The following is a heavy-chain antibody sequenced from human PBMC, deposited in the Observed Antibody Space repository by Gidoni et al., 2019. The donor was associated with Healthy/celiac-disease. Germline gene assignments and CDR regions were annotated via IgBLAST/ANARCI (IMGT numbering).Heavy chain of an antibody. CDR3: ARDGCSSTSCYYYYGMDV. Sequence: EVQLVESGGGLVQPGGSLRLSCAASGFIFSSYSMNWVRQAPGKGLEWVSYISSSSSTIYYADSVKGRFTISRDNAKNSLYLQMNSLRDEDTAVYYCARDGCSSTSCYYYYGMDVWGQGTTVTVSS. D-gene: IGHD2-2*01. CDR1: GFIFSSYS. J-gene: IGHJ6*02. V-gene: IGHV3-48*02. CDR2: ISSSSSTI.